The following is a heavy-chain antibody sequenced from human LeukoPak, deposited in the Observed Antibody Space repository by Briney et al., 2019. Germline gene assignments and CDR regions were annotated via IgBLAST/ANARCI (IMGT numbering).Heavy chain of an antibody. D-gene: IGHD3-3*01. CDR1: GYTFTSYG. J-gene: IGHJ5*02. CDR2: ISAYNGNT. V-gene: IGHV1-18*01. Sequence: AASVKVSCKASGYTFTSYGISWVRQAPGQGLEWMGWISAYNGNTNYAQKLQGRVTMTTDTSTSTAYMELRSLRSDDTAVYYCARIVRNYDFWSGKVPLNWFDPWGQGTLVTVSS. CDR3: ARIVRNYDFWSGKVPLNWFDP.